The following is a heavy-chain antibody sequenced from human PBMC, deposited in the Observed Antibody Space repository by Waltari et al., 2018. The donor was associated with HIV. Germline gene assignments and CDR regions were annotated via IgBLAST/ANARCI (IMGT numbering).Heavy chain of an antibody. D-gene: IGHD3-9*01. CDR3: AKDTDLTGFFYYYGLDV. CDR1: GFTFRSYG. Sequence: QVQLVESGGGVVQPGRSLRLSCAASGFTFRSYGMHWVRQASGKGLEWWAFISYDGSNKYYADSVKGRFTISRDNSKNTLYLQMNSLRAEDTAVYYCAKDTDLTGFFYYYGLDVWGQGTTVTVSS. CDR2: ISYDGSNK. V-gene: IGHV3-30*18. J-gene: IGHJ6*02.